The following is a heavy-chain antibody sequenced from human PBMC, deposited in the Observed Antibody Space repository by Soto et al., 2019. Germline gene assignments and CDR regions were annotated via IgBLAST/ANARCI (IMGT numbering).Heavy chain of an antibody. D-gene: IGHD6-13*01. CDR3: ARVGIAAAGFESTWFDP. J-gene: IGHJ5*02. CDR2: IYYSGST. Sequence: SETLSLTCTVSGGSISSSSYYWGWIRQPPGKGLEWIGSIYYSGSTYYNPSLKSRVTISVDTSKNQFSLKLSSVTAADTAVYYCARVGIAAAGFESTWFDPWGQGTLVTVLL. V-gene: IGHV4-39*01. CDR1: GGSISSSSYY.